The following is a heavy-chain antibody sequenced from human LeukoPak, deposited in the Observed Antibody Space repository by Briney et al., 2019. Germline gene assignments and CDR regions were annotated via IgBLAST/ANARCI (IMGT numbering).Heavy chain of an antibody. CDR1: GFTFSSYW. V-gene: IGHV3-7*01. CDR2: IKQDGSEK. CDR3: ARSMGIGYCSSTSCYKAYYYYYMDV. Sequence: GGSLRLSCAASGFTFSSYWMSWVRQAPGKGLEWVAHIKQDGSEKYYVDSVKGRFTISRDNAKNSLYLQMNSLRAKDTGVYYCARSMGIGYCSSTSCYKAYYYYYMDVWGKGTTVTVSS. D-gene: IGHD2-2*02. J-gene: IGHJ6*03.